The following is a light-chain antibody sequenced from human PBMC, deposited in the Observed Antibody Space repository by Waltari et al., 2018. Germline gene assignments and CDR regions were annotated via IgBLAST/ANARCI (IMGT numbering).Light chain of an antibody. CDR1: KSVRKKW. V-gene: IGKV3-20*01. Sequence: RDSKSVRKKWGAGYQEKRGKAPRHLIDGACRRGGGSRDRFSGRGSGTGFTLTIRRLEAGDFAVYYCQQYGSSIMYTFGQGTKLEIK. CDR2: GAC. J-gene: IGKJ2*01. CDR3: QQYGSSIMYT.